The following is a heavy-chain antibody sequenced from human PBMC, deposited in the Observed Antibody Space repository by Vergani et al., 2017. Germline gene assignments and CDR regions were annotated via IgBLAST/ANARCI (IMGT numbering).Heavy chain of an antibody. D-gene: IGHD5-12*01. CDR2: ISYDGSNK. CDR1: GFTFSSYG. V-gene: IGHV3-33*01. J-gene: IGHJ1*01. Sequence: QVQLVESGGGVVQPGTSLRLSCAASGFTFSSYGMHWVRQAPGKGLEWVAVISYDGSNKYYADPVKGRFTISRDNSWNTLYLQMDSLRADDTALYYCARGPSWIATTEAFQYWGQGSLVTVSS. CDR3: ARGPSWIATTEAFQY.